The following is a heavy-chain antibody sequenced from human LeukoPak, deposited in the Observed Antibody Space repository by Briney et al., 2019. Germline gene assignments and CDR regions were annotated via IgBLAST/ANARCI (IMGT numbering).Heavy chain of an antibody. D-gene: IGHD3-10*01. CDR3: ASGIISRFPYYYYYMDV. V-gene: IGHV4-34*01. Sequence: SETLSHTCAVYGGSFSGYYWSWIRQPPGKGLEWIGEINHSGSTNYNPSLKSRVTISVDTSKNQFSLKLSSVTAADTAVYYCASGIISRFPYYYYYMDVWGKGTTVTVSS. J-gene: IGHJ6*03. CDR1: GGSFSGYY. CDR2: INHSGST.